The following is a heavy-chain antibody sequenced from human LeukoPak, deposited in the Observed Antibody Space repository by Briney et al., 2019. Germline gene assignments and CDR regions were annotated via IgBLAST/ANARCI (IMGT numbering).Heavy chain of an antibody. D-gene: IGHD6-19*01. Sequence: GESLKISCKGSGYSFTSYWIGWVRQMPGNGLEWMGIIYPGDSDTRYSPSFQGQVTISADKSISTAYLQWSSLKASDTAMYYCARQDSSGWYGNRGAFDIWGQGTMVTVSS. CDR2: IYPGDSDT. V-gene: IGHV5-51*01. CDR1: GYSFTSYW. CDR3: ARQDSSGWYGNRGAFDI. J-gene: IGHJ3*02.